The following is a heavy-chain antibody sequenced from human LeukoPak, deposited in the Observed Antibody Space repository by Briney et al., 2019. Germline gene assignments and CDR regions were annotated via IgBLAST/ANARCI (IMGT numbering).Heavy chain of an antibody. Sequence: GGSLRLSCAASGFTFSSYGMSWVRQAPGKGLEWVSAISGNGGSTYYADSVKGRFTISRDNSKNTLYLQMNSLRAEDTAVYYCAKGGNSGWNFVDYWGQGTLVTVSS. CDR1: GFTFSSYG. D-gene: IGHD6-19*01. V-gene: IGHV3-23*01. J-gene: IGHJ4*02. CDR3: AKGGNSGWNFVDY. CDR2: ISGNGGST.